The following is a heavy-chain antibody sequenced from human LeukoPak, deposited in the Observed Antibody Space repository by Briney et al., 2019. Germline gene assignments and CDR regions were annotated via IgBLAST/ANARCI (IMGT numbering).Heavy chain of an antibody. CDR3: ARDLGGSYLRGGWFDP. V-gene: IGHV4-4*07. D-gene: IGHD1-26*01. Sequence: SETLSLTCTVSGGSISSYSWSWIRQPAGKGLEWIGRIYSTGSTNYNPSLKSRVTMSVDTSKNQFSLKLSSVTAADTAVYYCARDLGGSYLRGGWFDPWGQGTLVTVSS. J-gene: IGHJ5*02. CDR1: GGSISSYS. CDR2: IYSTGST.